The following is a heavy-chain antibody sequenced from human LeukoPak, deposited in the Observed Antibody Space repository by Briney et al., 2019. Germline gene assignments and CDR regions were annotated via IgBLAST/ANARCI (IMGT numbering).Heavy chain of an antibody. CDR2: IYYSGST. J-gene: IGHJ2*01. CDR3: ARDYYGGNYWYFDL. CDR1: GGSISSDY. D-gene: IGHD4-23*01. Sequence: SETLSLTCTVSGGSISSDYWSWIRQPPGKGLGWVGYIYYSGSTNYNPSLKSRVTISVDTSKNQFSLKLSSVTAADTAVYYCARDYYGGNYWYFDLWGRGTLVTVSS. V-gene: IGHV4-59*01.